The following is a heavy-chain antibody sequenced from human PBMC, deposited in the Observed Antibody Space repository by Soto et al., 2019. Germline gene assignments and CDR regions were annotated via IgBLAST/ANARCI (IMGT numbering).Heavy chain of an antibody. V-gene: IGHV3-53*01. J-gene: IGHJ6*02. D-gene: IGHD3-9*01. CDR3: ARDSRYDILTGYFGMDV. CDR2: IYSGGST. Sequence: GGSLRLSCAASGFTVSSNYMSWVRQAPGKGLEWVSVIYSGGSTYYADSVKGRFTISRDNSKNTLYLQMNSLRAEDTAVYYCARDSRYDILTGYFGMDVWGQGTTVTVSS. CDR1: GFTVSSNY.